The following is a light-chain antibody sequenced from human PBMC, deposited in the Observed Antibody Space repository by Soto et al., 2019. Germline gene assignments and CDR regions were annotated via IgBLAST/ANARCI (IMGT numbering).Light chain of an antibody. V-gene: IGKV1-5*03. CDR3: QQYDTYAYT. CDR2: KAS. Sequence: DIQMTQSPSTLSASVGDRVTINCRASQSISSWLAWYQQNPGKAPKLLIYKASSLESGVPSRFSGSGSGTEFTLTINSLQPDDFATYYCQQYDTYAYTFGQGTNLEIK. CDR1: QSISSW. J-gene: IGKJ2*01.